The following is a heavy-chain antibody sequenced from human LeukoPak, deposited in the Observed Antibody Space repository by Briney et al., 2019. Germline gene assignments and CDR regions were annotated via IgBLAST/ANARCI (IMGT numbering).Heavy chain of an antibody. CDR2: IKGKTDGGTT. J-gene: IGHJ4*02. D-gene: IGHD6-13*01. CDR3: TTDPAAAGTRGKGD. V-gene: IGHV3-15*01. Sequence: GGSLRLSCAASGFTFSNAWMSWVRQAPGKGLEWVGRIKGKTDGGTTDYAAPVKGRFTISRDDSKNTLYLQMNSLKTEDTAVYYCTTDPAAAGTRGKGDWGQGTLVTVSS. CDR1: GFTFSNAW.